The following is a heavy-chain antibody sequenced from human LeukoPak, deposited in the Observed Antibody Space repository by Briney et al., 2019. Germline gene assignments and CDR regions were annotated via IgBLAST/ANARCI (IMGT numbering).Heavy chain of an antibody. V-gene: IGHV3-21*01. CDR3: ARGPSGYHNT. D-gene: IGHD5-12*01. Sequence: PGGSLRLSCAASGFTFSSYSMNWVRQAPGKGLEWVSSISSSSSYIYYADSVKGRFTISRDNSKNTLYLQMNSLRAEDTAVYYCARGPSGYHNTGGQGTLVTASS. CDR1: GFTFSSYS. CDR2: ISSSSSYI. J-gene: IGHJ4*02.